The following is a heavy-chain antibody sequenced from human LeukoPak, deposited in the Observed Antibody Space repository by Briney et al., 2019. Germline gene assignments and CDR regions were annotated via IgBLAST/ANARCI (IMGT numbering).Heavy chain of an antibody. J-gene: IGHJ3*02. CDR1: GGSISSSSYY. CDR2: IYYSGST. V-gene: IGHV4-39*07. D-gene: IGHD3-16*02. CDR3: ARTNYVWGSYRYRSGAFDI. Sequence: SETLSLTCTVSGGSISSSSYYWGWIRQPPGKGLEWIGSIYYSGSTYYNPSLKSRVTISVDTSKNQFSLKLSSVTAADTAVYYCARTNYVWGSYRYRSGAFDIWGQGTMVTVSS.